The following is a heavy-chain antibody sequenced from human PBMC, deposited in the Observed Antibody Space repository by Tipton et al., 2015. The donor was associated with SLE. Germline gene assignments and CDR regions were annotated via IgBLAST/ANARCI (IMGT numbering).Heavy chain of an antibody. D-gene: IGHD4-17*01. CDR3: ANDYGARLYYGMDV. Sequence: RVTITADESTSTAYMELSSLRSEDTAVYYCANDYGARLYYGMDVWGQGTMVTVSS. J-gene: IGHJ6*02. V-gene: IGHV1-69*01.